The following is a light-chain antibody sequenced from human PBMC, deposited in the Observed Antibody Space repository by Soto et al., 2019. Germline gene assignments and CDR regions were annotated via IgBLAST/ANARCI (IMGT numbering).Light chain of an antibody. Sequence: QSALTQPASVSGSPGQSITISCTGTSSDVGGYNFVSWYQQHPGKAPKLMIYDVSNRPSGVSDRFSGSKSGNTASLTISGLQAEDEADYYYSSYRGTNTQVIFGGGTKLTVL. CDR2: DVS. J-gene: IGLJ2*01. V-gene: IGLV2-14*01. CDR1: SSDVGGYNF. CDR3: SSYRGTNTQVI.